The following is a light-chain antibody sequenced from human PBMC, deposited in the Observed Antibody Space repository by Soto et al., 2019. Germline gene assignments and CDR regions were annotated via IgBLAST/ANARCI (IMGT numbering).Light chain of an antibody. Sequence: AILVTQSPSSLSASVGDRVTITCRASQDIKNALAWYQQKPGGAPKLLIYAASTLQSGVPSRFSGSGFGTDFTLIISNLQPEDFATYYCLRDYHYQWTLGQGTKVEIK. J-gene: IGKJ1*01. V-gene: IGKV1-6*01. CDR2: AAS. CDR3: LRDYHYQWT. CDR1: QDIKNA.